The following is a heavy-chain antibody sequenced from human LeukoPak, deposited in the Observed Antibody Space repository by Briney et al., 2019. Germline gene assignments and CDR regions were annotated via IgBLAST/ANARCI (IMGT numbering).Heavy chain of an antibody. V-gene: IGHV4-39*01. CDR3: ARHRQWLLVTDY. Sequence: SETLSLTCTVSGGSISNYNYWGWIRQPPGKGLEWIGSIIYSGTTHYNPSLKSRVAMSVDTSKNQFSLKLSSVTASDTAVYYCARHRQWLLVTDYWGQGALVTVSS. D-gene: IGHD6-19*01. CDR2: IIYSGTT. J-gene: IGHJ4*02. CDR1: GGSISNYNY.